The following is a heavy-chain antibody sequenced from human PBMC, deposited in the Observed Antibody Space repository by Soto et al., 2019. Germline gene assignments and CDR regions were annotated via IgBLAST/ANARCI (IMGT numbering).Heavy chain of an antibody. Sequence: QVQLVQSGAEVKKPGSSVKVSCKASGGTFSSYAISWVRQAPGQGLEWMGGISPIFGTANYAQKFQGRVTITADETTSTAYMELSSLRSEDTAVYYCARVRRDYGDPRGVNWFDPWGQGTLVTVSS. CDR3: ARVRRDYGDPRGVNWFDP. CDR1: GGTFSSYA. J-gene: IGHJ5*02. D-gene: IGHD4-17*01. CDR2: ISPIFGTA. V-gene: IGHV1-69*12.